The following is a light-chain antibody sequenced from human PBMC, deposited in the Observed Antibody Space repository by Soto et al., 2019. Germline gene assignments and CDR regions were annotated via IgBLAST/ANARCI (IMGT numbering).Light chain of an antibody. Sequence: QSALTQPASVSGSPGQSITISCTGSNSDVGGDKYVSWYQQHPGKAPKLLIYDVSDRPSGISHRFSGSKSANTASLTIFGLQTEDEADYYCGSSTTISPPHVLFGGVTNLTVL. J-gene: IGLJ2*01. CDR2: DVS. CDR3: GSSTTISPPHVL. V-gene: IGLV2-14*03. CDR1: NSDVGGDKY.